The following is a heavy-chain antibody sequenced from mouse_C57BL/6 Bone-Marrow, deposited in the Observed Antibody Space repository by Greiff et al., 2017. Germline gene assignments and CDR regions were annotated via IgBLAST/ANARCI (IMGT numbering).Heavy chain of an antibody. D-gene: IGHD1-3*01. CDR2: IDPKSGGT. CDR1: GYTFTSYW. Sequence: VQLQQSGAELVKPGASVKLSCKASGYTFTSYWMHWVKQRPGRGLEWIGRIDPKSGGTKYNEKFKSKATLTVDKPSSTAYMQLSSLTSEDSAVYYCARSGTMDYWGQGTSVTVSS. J-gene: IGHJ4*01. V-gene: IGHV1-72*01. CDR3: ARSGTMDY.